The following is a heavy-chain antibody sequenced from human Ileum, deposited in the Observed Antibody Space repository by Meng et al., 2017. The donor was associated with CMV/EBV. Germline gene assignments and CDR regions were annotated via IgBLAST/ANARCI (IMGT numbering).Heavy chain of an antibody. Sequence: GGSLRLSCAGTGFTFSDHYIDWVRQAPGKGLEWVGRIRHKASSYTTLYAASVEGRFTVSRDDSKNSVYLQMNSLRGDDTAVYYCAREGCSTTNCYFVSWGQGTLVTVSS. CDR2: IRHKASSYTT. D-gene: IGHD2-2*01. V-gene: IGHV3-72*01. J-gene: IGHJ5*01. CDR1: GFTFSDHY. CDR3: AREGCSTTNCYFVS.